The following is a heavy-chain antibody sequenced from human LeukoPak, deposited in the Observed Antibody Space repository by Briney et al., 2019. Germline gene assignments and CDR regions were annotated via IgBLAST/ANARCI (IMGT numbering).Heavy chain of an antibody. Sequence: PSQTLSLTCAISGDSVSSNSAAWNWIRQSPSRGLEWLGRTYYSSKWYNDYAVSVKSRITINPDTSKNQFSLQLNSVTPEDTAVYYCARDYYYDSSGYYYPQPSYYYMDVWGKGTTVTVSS. V-gene: IGHV6-1*01. J-gene: IGHJ6*03. D-gene: IGHD3-22*01. CDR2: TYYSSKWYN. CDR3: ARDYYYDSSGYYYPQPSYYYMDV. CDR1: GDSVSSNSAA.